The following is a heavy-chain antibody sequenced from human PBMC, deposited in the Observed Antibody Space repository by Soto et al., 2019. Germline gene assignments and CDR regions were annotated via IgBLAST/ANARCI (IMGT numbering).Heavy chain of an antibody. Sequence: ESLKISCKGAGDNCAGYWIAWVRQMPGKGLELMGIIYPSDSDTRYRPSFQGQVTISADKSISSAYLQWSSLRASDTAMYYCARGGVSTRTFDYWGQGTPVTVSS. CDR3: ARGGVSTRTFDY. V-gene: IGHV5-51*01. J-gene: IGHJ4*02. CDR2: IYPSDSDT. CDR1: GDNCAGYW. D-gene: IGHD3-3*01.